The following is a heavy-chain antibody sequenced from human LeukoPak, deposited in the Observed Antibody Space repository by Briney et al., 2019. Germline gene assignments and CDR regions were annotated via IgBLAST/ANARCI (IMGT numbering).Heavy chain of an antibody. J-gene: IGHJ6*04. CDR2: INHSGST. Sequence: SETLSLTCTVSGVSVSSGSYYWRWIRQPPGKGLEWIGEINHSGSTNYNPSLKSRVTISVDTSKNQFSLKLSSVTAADTAVYYCARGRRGYSLGVYYYYGMDVWGKGTTVTVSS. D-gene: IGHD5-18*01. V-gene: IGHV4-39*07. CDR3: ARGRRGYSLGVYYYYGMDV. CDR1: GVSVSSGSYY.